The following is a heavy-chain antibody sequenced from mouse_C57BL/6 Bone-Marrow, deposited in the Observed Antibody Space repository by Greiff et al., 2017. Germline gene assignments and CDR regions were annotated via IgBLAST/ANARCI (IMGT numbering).Heavy chain of an antibody. V-gene: IGHV1-54*01. Sequence: QVQLQQSGAELVRPGTSVKVSCKASGYAFTNYLIEWVKQRPGQGLEWIGVINPGSGGTNYNEKFKGKATLTVDKSSSTAYMQLSSLTSEDSAVXFCAGRVGSSYEDYAVDYWGQGTTVTVSS. CDR1: GYAFTNYL. CDR2: INPGSGGT. D-gene: IGHD1-1*01. CDR3: AGRVGSSYEDYAVDY. J-gene: IGHJ4*01.